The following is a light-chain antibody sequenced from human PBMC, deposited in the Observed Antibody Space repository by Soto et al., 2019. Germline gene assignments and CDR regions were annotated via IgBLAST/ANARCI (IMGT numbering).Light chain of an antibody. CDR2: DVS. J-gene: IGLJ2*01. Sequence: QSVLTQPLSASGSPGQSVTISCTGTSSDVGAYNYVSWYQQHPGKAPKLMIYDVSKRPSGVPDRFSGSKSGNTASLTVSGLQAEDEGDYYCSSYAGRNNFVFGGGTKLTVL. V-gene: IGLV2-8*01. CDR1: SSDVGAYNY. CDR3: SSYAGRNNFV.